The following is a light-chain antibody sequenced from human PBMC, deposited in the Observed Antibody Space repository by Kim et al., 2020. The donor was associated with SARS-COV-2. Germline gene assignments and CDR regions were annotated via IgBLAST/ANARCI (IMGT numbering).Light chain of an antibody. CDR1: ELGDKN. Sequence: SYELTQPPSVSVSPGQTAIITCSGNELGDKNVCWYQQKAGQSPVLVIYEDRKRPSGIPERVSGSNSGNTATLTISGTQAMDEADYYCQAWDSSTVVFGGVTQLTVL. J-gene: IGLJ2*01. V-gene: IGLV3-1*01. CDR3: QAWDSSTVV. CDR2: EDR.